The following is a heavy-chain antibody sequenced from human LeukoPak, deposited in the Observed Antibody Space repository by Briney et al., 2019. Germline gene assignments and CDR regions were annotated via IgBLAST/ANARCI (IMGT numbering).Heavy chain of an antibody. J-gene: IGHJ4*02. D-gene: IGHD6-19*01. CDR1: GFTFSSYS. Sequence: GGSLRLSCAASGFTFSSYSMNWVRQAPGKGLEWVSYISSSSSTIYYADSVKGRFTISRDNAKNSLYLQMNSLRAEDTAVYYCEAIAVAGVFDYWGQGTLVTVSS. CDR3: EAIAVAGVFDY. CDR2: ISSSSSTI. V-gene: IGHV3-48*04.